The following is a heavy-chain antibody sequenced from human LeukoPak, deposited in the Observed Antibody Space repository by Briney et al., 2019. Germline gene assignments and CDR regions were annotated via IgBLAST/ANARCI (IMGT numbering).Heavy chain of an antibody. J-gene: IGHJ4*02. CDR3: AGATKWLAHDF. CDR1: GFTVSGTY. Sequence: GGSLRLSCAASGFTVSGTYMSWVRQAAGKGWEWDSTIFDAGRTTYADSVKGRFTISRDNNKNTLLLQMNSLRADDTAVYYCAGATKWLAHDFWGQGTLVTVSS. CDR2: IFDAGRT. V-gene: IGHV3-53*01. D-gene: IGHD6-19*01.